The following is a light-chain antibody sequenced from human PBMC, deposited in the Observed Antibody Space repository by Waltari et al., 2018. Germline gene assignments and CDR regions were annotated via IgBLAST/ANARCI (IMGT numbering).Light chain of an antibody. J-gene: IGKJ1*01. CDR2: GAS. V-gene: IGKV3-20*01. CDR1: QSV. Sequence: ETVLTQSPGTLSLSPGQRATLSCRASQSVAWYQQKPGQAPRLLVYGASTRATGIPDRFSGTGFGTDFTLTISRLDPEDSAIYYCQQPGRSPTFGQGTKVEIK. CDR3: QQPGRSPT.